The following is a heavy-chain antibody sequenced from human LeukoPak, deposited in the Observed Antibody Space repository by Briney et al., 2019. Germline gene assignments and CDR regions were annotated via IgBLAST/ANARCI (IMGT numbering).Heavy chain of an antibody. J-gene: IGHJ6*03. V-gene: IGHV3-53*01. CDR2: IYSGGST. CDR1: GFTFSSYW. Sequence: GGSLRLSCAASGFTFSSYWMSWVRQAPGKGLEWVSVIYSGGSTYYADSVKGRFTISRDNSKNTLYLQMNSLRAEDTAVYYCARDSSRGYYYMDVWGKGTTVTVSS. CDR3: ARDSSRGYYYMDV. D-gene: IGHD6-13*01.